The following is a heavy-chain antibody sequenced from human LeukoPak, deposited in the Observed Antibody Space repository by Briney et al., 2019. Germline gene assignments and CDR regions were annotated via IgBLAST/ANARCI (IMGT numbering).Heavy chain of an antibody. CDR2: IDPNTGDT. J-gene: IGHJ4*02. D-gene: IGHD3-10*01. CDR3: VRWKDYFGSGNRYFDY. V-gene: IGHV1-2*02. CDR1: GFTFTVYY. Sequence: GASVKVSCKASGFTFTVYYIHWVRQAPGQGLEWMGWIDPNTGDTNYSQKFRGRVTMTRDTSITTSYMEVSSLRSDDSAVYYCVRWKDYFGSGNRYFDYWGQGTLVTVFS.